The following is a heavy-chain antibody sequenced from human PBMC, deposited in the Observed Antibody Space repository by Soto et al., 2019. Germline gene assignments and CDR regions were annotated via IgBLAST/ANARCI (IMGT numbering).Heavy chain of an antibody. CDR3: ARHHDDSLYSGMDX. Sequence: PGESLKITCKGSGYSFTSYWISWVRQMPGKGLELMVMIDPSDSYTNYSPSFKGHVTISADKSIRTAYLQWSSLKASDTAMYYCARHHDDSLYSGMDXWGQGTTVTVS. V-gene: IGHV5-10-1*01. CDR1: GYSFTSYW. J-gene: IGHJ6*02. D-gene: IGHD1-1*01. CDR2: IDPSDSYT.